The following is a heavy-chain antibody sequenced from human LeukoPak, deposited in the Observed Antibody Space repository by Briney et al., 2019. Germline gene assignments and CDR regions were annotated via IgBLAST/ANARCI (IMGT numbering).Heavy chain of an antibody. J-gene: IGHJ4*02. Sequence: ASVKVSCKASGYTFTSYDFNWVRQATAQRPRWMGWMSPNSGDTGYAQEFHDRVTMTSNTSISTDYMELSSLRSDDTAVYYCARGPPNWGYDYWGPGTLVTVSS. CDR2: MSPNSGDT. V-gene: IGHV1-8*01. CDR3: ARGPPNWGYDY. D-gene: IGHD7-27*01. CDR1: GYTFTSYD.